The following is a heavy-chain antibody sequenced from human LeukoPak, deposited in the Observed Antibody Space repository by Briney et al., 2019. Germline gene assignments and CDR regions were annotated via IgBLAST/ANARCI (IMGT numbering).Heavy chain of an antibody. CDR3: ARQGAWVAAGDGQIWYYYYMDV. Sequence: SETLSLTCTVSGGSISSSSYYWGWIRQPPGKGLEWIGSIYYSGSTYYNPSLKSRVTISVDTSKNQFSLKLSSVTAADTAVYYCARQGAWVAAGDGQIWYYYYMDVWGKGTTVTISS. J-gene: IGHJ6*03. D-gene: IGHD3-16*01. V-gene: IGHV4-39*01. CDR2: IYYSGST. CDR1: GGSISSSSYY.